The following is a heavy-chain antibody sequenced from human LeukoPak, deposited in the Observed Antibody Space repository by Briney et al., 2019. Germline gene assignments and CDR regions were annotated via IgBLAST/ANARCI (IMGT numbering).Heavy chain of an antibody. CDR3: ARANCGGDCHAPFDY. CDR1: GFTFSDYY. CDR2: ISSSSYT. J-gene: IGHJ4*02. V-gene: IGHV3-11*06. Sequence: GGSLRLSCAASGFTFSDYYMSWIRQAPGKGLEWVSYISSSSYTNYADSVKGRFTISRDNAKNSLYLQMNSLRAEDTAVYYCARANCGGDCHAPFDYWGQGTLVTVSS. D-gene: IGHD2-21*02.